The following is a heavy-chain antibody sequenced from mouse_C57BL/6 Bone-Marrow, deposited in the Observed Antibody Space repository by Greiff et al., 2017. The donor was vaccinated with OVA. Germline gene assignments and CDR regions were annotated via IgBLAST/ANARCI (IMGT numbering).Heavy chain of an antibody. CDR1: GYSITSGYY. Sequence: EVQRVESGPGLVKPSQSLSLTCSVTGYSITSGYYWNWIRQFPGNKLEWMGYISYDGSNNYNPSLKNRISITRDTSKNQFFLKLNSVTTEDTATYYCARGKLGPFAYWGQGTLVTVSA. CDR2: ISYDGSN. V-gene: IGHV3-6*01. J-gene: IGHJ3*01. CDR3: ARGKLGPFAY. D-gene: IGHD4-1*01.